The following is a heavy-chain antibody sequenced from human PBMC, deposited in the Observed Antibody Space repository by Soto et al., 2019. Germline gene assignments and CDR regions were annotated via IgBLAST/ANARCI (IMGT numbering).Heavy chain of an antibody. V-gene: IGHV2-5*01. J-gene: IGHJ4*02. CDR3: THRSPAYGHDF. Sequence: QITLKESGPTLVKPTQTLPLTCNFSDFSLTTRGVGVGGIRQPPGKALEGVALIYWNDDQRYNPSLKSRLTVTKDTSKNHVVLTMTDVDPLDTATYYCTHRSPAYGHDFWGPGTLVTVSS. CDR1: DFSLTTRGVG. D-gene: IGHD3-10*01. CDR2: IYWNDDQ.